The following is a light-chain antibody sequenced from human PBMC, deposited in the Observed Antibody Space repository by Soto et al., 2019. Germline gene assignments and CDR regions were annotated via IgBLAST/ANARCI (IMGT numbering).Light chain of an antibody. CDR1: SSDVGGYNS. CDR3: SSYTSSNTWV. J-gene: IGLJ3*02. V-gene: IGLV2-14*01. Sequence: QSALTQPASVSGSPGQSITISCTGTSSDVGGYNSVSWYQQHPGKVPKVMIYEVSNRPSGVSDRFSGSKSGNMASLTISGLQAEDEADYYCSSYTSSNTWVFGGGTKLTVL. CDR2: EVS.